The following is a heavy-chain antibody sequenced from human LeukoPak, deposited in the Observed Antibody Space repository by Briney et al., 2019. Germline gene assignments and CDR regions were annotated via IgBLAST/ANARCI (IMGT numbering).Heavy chain of an antibody. V-gene: IGHV4-59*01. Sequence: PSETLSLTCTVSGGSISSYYWSWIRQPPGKGLEWIGYIYYSGSTNYNPSLKSRVTISVDTSKNQFSLKLSSVTAADTAVYYCARGVIAAAGEFDYWGQGTLVTVSS. D-gene: IGHD6-13*01. CDR1: GGSISSYY. CDR3: ARGVIAAAGEFDY. CDR2: IYYSGST. J-gene: IGHJ4*02.